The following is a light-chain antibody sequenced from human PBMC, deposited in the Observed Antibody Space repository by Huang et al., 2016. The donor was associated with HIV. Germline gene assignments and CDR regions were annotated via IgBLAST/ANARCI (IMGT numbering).Light chain of an antibody. Sequence: EIVMTQSPATLSVSPGDRATLSCRASQSVSSNLAWYQQKPGQAPRRLIYGASTRATGIPDRFSGSGSGTEFTLTISSLQSEDFAVYYCQQYNGWPPNAFGQGTKLEIK. CDR1: QSVSSN. V-gene: IGKV3-15*01. CDR2: GAS. J-gene: IGKJ2*01. CDR3: QQYNGWPPNA.